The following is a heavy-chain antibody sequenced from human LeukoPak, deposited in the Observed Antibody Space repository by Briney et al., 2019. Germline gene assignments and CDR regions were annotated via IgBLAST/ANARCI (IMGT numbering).Heavy chain of an antibody. CDR2: IIPIFGTA. D-gene: IGHD3-16*01. V-gene: IGHV1-69*06. Sequence: SVKVSCKASGYTFTSYGISWVRQAPGQGLEWMGGIIPIFGTANYAQKFRGRVTITADKSTRTAYMELSSLRSEDTAVYYCARDNDSRGPPHFDYWGQGTLVTVSS. CDR3: ARDNDSRGPPHFDY. J-gene: IGHJ4*02. CDR1: GYTFTSYG.